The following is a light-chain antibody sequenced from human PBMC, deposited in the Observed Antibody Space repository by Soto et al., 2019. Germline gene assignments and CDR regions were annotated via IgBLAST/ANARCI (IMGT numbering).Light chain of an antibody. Sequence: EIVLTQSPATLSVSPGVRATLXWRASQSISDTLAWYQQKPGQAPRLLIYDASNRATGIPARFSGSGSGTDFTLTISSLEPEDFAVYYRQQRSNWPRTFGQGTKVDIK. V-gene: IGKV3-11*01. CDR2: DAS. CDR3: QQRSNWPRT. J-gene: IGKJ1*01. CDR1: QSISDT.